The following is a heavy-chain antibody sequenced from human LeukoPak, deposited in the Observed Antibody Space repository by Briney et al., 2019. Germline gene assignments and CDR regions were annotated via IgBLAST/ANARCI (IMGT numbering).Heavy chain of an antibody. J-gene: IGHJ6*03. V-gene: IGHV3-15*01. CDR2: IKSKTDGGTT. CDR1: GFTVSSNY. Sequence: PGGSLRLSCAASGFTVSSNYMSWVRQAPGKGLEWVGRIKSKTDGGTTDYAAPVKGRFTISRDDSKNTLYLQMNSLKTEDTAVYYCTSVEYCSSTSCIPDPYYYYYMDVWGKGTTVTVSS. CDR3: TSVEYCSSTSCIPDPYYYYYMDV. D-gene: IGHD2-2*01.